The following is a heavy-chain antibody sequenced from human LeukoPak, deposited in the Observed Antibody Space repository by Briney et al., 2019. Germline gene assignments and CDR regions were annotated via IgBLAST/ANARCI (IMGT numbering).Heavy chain of an antibody. D-gene: IGHD3-10*01. CDR2: IYTSGST. CDR1: GGSISSYY. V-gene: IGHV4-4*07. CDR3: ARDRILLWFGELSYEPYYFDY. J-gene: IGHJ4*02. Sequence: SETLSLTCTVSGGSISSYYWSWIRQPAGKGQEWIGRIYTSGSTNCNPSLKSRVTMSVDTSKNQFSLKLSSVTAADTAVYYCARDRILLWFGELSYEPYYFDYWGQGTLVTVSS.